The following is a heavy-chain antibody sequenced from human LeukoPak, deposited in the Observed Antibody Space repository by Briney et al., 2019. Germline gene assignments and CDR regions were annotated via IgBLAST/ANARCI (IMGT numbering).Heavy chain of an antibody. CDR3: VQSSPTIDY. V-gene: IGHV3-74*01. CDR1: GFTFSNYW. CDR2: INSDGSST. D-gene: IGHD5-12*01. J-gene: IGHJ4*02. Sequence: GGSLRLSCAASGFTFSNYWMHWVRQAPGKGLAWVSRINSDGSSTTYADSVKGRFTISRDNSKNTLYLQMNSLRAEDTAVYYCVQSSPTIDYWGQGTLVTVSS.